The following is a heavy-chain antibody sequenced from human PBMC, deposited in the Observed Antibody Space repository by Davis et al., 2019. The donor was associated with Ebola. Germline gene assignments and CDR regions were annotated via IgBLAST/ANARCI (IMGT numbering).Heavy chain of an antibody. CDR2: ISAYNGNT. D-gene: IGHD1-7*01. CDR1: GYTFISYV. V-gene: IGHV1-18*01. Sequence: ASVKVSCKASGYTFISYVIIWVRQPPGQGLEWMGWISAYNGNTNYAQKLQGRVTMTTDNSTSTAYIELRSLRSDDTAVYYCARAVGTNNPWGQGTLVTVSS. CDR3: ARAVGTNNP. J-gene: IGHJ5*02.